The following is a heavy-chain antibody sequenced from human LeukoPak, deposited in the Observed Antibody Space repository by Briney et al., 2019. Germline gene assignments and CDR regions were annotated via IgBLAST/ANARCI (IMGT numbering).Heavy chain of an antibody. CDR1: GYTFTSYG. Sequence: GASVKVSCKASGYTFTSYGISWVRQAPGQGLEWMGWISACNGNTNYAQKLQGRVTMTTDTSTSTAYMELRSLRSDDTAVYYCARGRRGYDYAYYYYYMDVWGKGTTVTISS. CDR2: ISACNGNT. CDR3: ARGRRGYDYAYYYYYMDV. D-gene: IGHD5-12*01. V-gene: IGHV1-18*01. J-gene: IGHJ6*03.